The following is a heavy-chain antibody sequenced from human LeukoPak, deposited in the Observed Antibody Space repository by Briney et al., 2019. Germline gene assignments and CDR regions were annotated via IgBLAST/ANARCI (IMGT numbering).Heavy chain of an antibody. CDR1: GFTFSTYG. Sequence: GGSLRLSCAASGFTFSTYGMTWVRQAPGKGLEWVSAIGGSGGSTYYADSVKGRFTISRDNSKNTLYLQMNSLRAEDMAIYYCAKAYSNSWYYYFDYWGQGTLVTVSS. D-gene: IGHD6-13*01. J-gene: IGHJ4*02. CDR2: IGGSGGST. V-gene: IGHV3-23*01. CDR3: AKAYSNSWYYYFDY.